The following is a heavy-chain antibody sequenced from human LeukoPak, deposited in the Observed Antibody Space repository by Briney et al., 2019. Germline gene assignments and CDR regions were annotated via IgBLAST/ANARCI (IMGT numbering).Heavy chain of an antibody. CDR1: GFSLSSYW. V-gene: IGHV3-7*04. CDR3: ATVTAYFQD. Sequence: GGSLRLSCAASGFSLSSYWMSWVRQAPGKGLEWVANIKQDGNEKYYVDSVKGRFTISRDNAKNLLYLQLDSLRDEDTGVYYCATVTAYFQDWGQGTLVTVSS. J-gene: IGHJ1*01. CDR2: IKQDGNEK.